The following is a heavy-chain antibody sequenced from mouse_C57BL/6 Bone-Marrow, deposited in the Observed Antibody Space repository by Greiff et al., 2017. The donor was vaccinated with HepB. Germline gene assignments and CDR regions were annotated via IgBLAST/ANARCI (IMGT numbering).Heavy chain of an antibody. CDR1: GYTFTDYY. Sequence: EVQLQQSGPELVKPGASVKISCKASGYTFTDYYMNWVKQSHGKSLEWIGDINPNNGGTSYNQKFKGKATLTVDKSSSTAYMELRSLTSEDSAVYYCARTWLLRRGYAMDYWGQGTSVTVSS. V-gene: IGHV1-26*01. CDR2: INPNNGGT. D-gene: IGHD2-3*01. CDR3: ARTWLLRRGYAMDY. J-gene: IGHJ4*01.